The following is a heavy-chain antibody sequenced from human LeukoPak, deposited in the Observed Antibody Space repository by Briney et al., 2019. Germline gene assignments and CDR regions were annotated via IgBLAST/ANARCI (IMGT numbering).Heavy chain of an antibody. CDR2: IYPGGSDT. D-gene: IGHD2-21*02. CDR3: ARRCGGDCYPVDYYGMDV. CDR1: GYSFTSYW. Sequence: GESLKISCKGSGYSFTSYWIGWVRQMPGKGLEWMGIIYPGGSDTSYSPSFQGQVTISADKSISTAYLQWSSLKASDTAMYYCARRCGGDCYPVDYYGMDVWGQGTTVTVSS. V-gene: IGHV5-51*01. J-gene: IGHJ6*02.